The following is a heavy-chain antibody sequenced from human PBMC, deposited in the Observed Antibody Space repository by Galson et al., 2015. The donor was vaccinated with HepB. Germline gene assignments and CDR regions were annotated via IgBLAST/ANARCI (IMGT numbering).Heavy chain of an antibody. J-gene: IGHJ2*01. CDR3: ARHPPSYGDLYWYFDL. CDR2: IYYSGST. CDR1: GGSISSSSYC. Sequence: LSLTCTVSGGSISSSSYCWGWIRQPPGKGLEWIGSIYYSGSTYYNPSLKSRVTISVDTSKNQFSLKLSSVTAADTAVYYCARHPPSYGDLYWYFDLWGRGTLVTVSS. V-gene: IGHV4-39*01. D-gene: IGHD4-17*01.